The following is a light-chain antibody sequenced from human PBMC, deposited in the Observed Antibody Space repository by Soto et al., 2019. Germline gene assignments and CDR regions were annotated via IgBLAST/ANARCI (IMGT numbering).Light chain of an antibody. V-gene: IGKV3-20*01. CDR1: ENVASNY. CDR3: HQYGRSPWT. Sequence: ENVFTPSPGPPSLSPGARATPSCRASENVASNYLAWYQHKPGQAPRLLFFGASNRATGIPDRFSGSGSETDFTLTISGLEPEDIAVYYCHQYGRSPWTLGQGTKVDIK. CDR2: GAS. J-gene: IGKJ1*01.